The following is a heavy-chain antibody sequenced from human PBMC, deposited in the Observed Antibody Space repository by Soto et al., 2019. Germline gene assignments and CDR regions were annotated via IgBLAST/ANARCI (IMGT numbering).Heavy chain of an antibody. CDR1: GGSISSYY. CDR3: ARGDTGY. V-gene: IGHV4-59*01. CDR2: IYYSGST. Sequence: PSDNQSLTCTVSGGSISSYYWSWIRQPPGKGLEWIGYIYYSGSTNYNPSLKSRVTISVDTSKNQFSLKLSSVTAADTAVYYCARGDTGYWGQGTLVNCSS. J-gene: IGHJ4*02. D-gene: IGHD2-21*02.